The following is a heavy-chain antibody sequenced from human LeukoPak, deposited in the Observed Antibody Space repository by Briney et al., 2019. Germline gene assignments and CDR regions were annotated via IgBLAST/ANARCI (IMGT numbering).Heavy chain of an antibody. V-gene: IGHV2-70*16. CDR2: IDWDDEK. Sequence: SGPVLVQPTPTLTLTFTFSGFSLSTNGMCVNWIRQPPGKALEWLAIIDWDDEKFYNTSLKTRLTISKDTSKKQVVLTMTNMDPVDTATYHCARMYCTGGTCLGRGWHFDYWGHGTLVTVSS. CDR3: ARMYCTGGTCLGRGWHFDY. J-gene: IGHJ4*01. D-gene: IGHD2-15*01. CDR1: GFSLSTNGMC.